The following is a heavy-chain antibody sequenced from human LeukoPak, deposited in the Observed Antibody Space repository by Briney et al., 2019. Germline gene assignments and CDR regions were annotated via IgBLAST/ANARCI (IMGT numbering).Heavy chain of an antibody. D-gene: IGHD4/OR15-4a*01. CDR2: ISSSSSTI. CDR1: GFTFSSYS. Sequence: PGGSLRLSCAASGFTFSSYSMNWVRQAPGKGLEWVSYISSSSSTIYYADSVKGRFTISRDNAKNSLYLQMNSLRAEDTAVYYCARGCGYYMDVWGKGTTVSVSS. J-gene: IGHJ6*03. V-gene: IGHV3-48*01. CDR3: ARGCGYYMDV.